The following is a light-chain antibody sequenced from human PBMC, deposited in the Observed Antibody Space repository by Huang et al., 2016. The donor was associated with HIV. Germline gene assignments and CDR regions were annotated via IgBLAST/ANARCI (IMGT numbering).Light chain of an antibody. CDR2: WTS. J-gene: IGKJ2*01. CDR3: HQYYNTPYT. Sequence: DIVMTQSPDSLAVSLGERATINCKSSQSVLDHSNNKNCFAWFQQKPGQPPKLLIYWTSTRESGVPDQFSGSGSGTDFTLTISSLQAEDVAVYYCHQYYNTPYTFGQGTKLEIK. CDR1: QSVLDHSNNKNC. V-gene: IGKV4-1*01.